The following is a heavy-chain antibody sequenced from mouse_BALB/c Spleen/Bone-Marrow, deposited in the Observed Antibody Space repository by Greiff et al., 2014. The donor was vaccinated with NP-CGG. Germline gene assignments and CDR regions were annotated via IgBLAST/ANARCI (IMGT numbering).Heavy chain of an antibody. Sequence: EVQLVESGGGLVQPGGSLKLSCAASGFTFRTYTMSWVRQTPEKRLEWVAYISNAGGVTYYQDTVKGRFTISRDNAKNTLYLQMSGLKSEDTAMYYCAPLTGSMDYCGQGTSVTVSS. J-gene: IGHJ4*01. CDR2: ISNAGGVT. V-gene: IGHV5-12-2*01. CDR1: GFTFRTYT. CDR3: APLTGSMDY.